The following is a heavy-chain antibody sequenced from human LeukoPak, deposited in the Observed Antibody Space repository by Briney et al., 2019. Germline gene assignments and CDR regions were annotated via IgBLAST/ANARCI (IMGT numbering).Heavy chain of an antibody. J-gene: IGHJ4*02. Sequence: PGGSLRLSCAASGFTFANYWMSWVRQAPGKGLEWVANIRQDGSEKFYVDSVKGRFTIFRDNAKNSLYLQMNSLRAEDTALYYCAAGDRNGWYFDYWGQGTLVTVSS. CDR2: IRQDGSEK. CDR1: GFTFANYW. V-gene: IGHV3-7*03. CDR3: AAGDRNGWYFDY. D-gene: IGHD6-19*01.